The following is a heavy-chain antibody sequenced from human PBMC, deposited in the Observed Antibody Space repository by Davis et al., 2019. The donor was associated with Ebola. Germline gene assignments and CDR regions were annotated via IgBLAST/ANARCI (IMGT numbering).Heavy chain of an antibody. CDR3: AREDQLLMDLWFDP. J-gene: IGHJ5*02. CDR2: ISSSSSYI. V-gene: IGHV3-21*01. D-gene: IGHD2-2*01. CDR1: GFTFGDYA. Sequence: GESLKISCTASGFTFGDYAMSWVRQAPGKGLEWVSSISSSSSYIYYADSVKGRFTISRDNAKNSLYLQMNSLRAEDTAVYYCAREDQLLMDLWFDPWGQGTLVTVSS.